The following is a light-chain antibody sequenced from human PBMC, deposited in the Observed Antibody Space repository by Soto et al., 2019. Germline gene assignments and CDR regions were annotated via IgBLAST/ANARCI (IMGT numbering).Light chain of an antibody. V-gene: IGKV3-11*01. CDR3: QQRSDWPPT. Sequence: EIVLTQSPATLSLSPGERATISCRASQSVGSYLAWFQQTPGQAPRLLIYDTSNRATGIPARFSGSGSGTDFTLTISSLETADFAVYYCQQRSDWPPTFGQGTKVEIK. CDR2: DTS. J-gene: IGKJ1*01. CDR1: QSVGSY.